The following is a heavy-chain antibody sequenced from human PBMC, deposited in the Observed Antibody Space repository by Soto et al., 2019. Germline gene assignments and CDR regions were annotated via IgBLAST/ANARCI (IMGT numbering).Heavy chain of an antibody. CDR3: TRRGLGNWFDP. V-gene: IGHV3-49*03. J-gene: IGHJ5*02. Sequence: AGGSLRLSCTASGCTFGDYAMSWFRQAPGKGLEWVGFIRSKAYGGTTEYAASVKGRFTISRDDSKSIAYLQMNSLKTEDTAVYYCTRRGLGNWFDPWGQGTLVTVSS. CDR2: IRSKAYGGTT. CDR1: GCTFGDYA.